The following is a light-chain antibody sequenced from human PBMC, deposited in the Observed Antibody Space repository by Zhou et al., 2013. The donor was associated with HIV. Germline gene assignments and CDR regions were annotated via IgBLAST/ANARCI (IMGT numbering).Light chain of an antibody. V-gene: IGKV1-NL1*01. CDR3: QQYYRTPLT. CDR1: QAISNS. Sequence: DIQMTQSPSSLSASVGDRVTITCRASQAISNSLAWYQQKPGEAPKFLIYATSRLESGVPSRFSGSGSGTDYTLTISSLRPEDFATYYCQQYYRTPLTFGQGTKLETK. CDR2: ATS. J-gene: IGKJ2*01.